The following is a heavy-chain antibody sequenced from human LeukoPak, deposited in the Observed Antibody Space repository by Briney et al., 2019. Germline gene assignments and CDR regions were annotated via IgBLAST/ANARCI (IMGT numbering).Heavy chain of an antibody. J-gene: IGHJ4*02. CDR1: GGSISSHY. Sequence: PSETLSLTCSVSGGSISSHYWSWIRQPPGKGLEWIGYIYYSGSTNYNPSLKSRVTISVDTSKNQFSLKLSSVTAADTAVYYCARDRHYDFWSGYYGTWYFGYWGQGTLVTVSS. CDR3: ARDRHYDFWSGYYGTWYFGY. D-gene: IGHD3-3*01. V-gene: IGHV4-59*11. CDR2: IYYSGST.